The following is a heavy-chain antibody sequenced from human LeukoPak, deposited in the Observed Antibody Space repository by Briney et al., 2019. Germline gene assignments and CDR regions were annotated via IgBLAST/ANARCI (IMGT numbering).Heavy chain of an antibody. Sequence: ASVKVSCKASGYTFSNYDINWVRQATGQGLEWMGWMNPKSGSTGYAQKFQGRVTMTRDTSISTAYMELSSLTSEDTVKYYCARGPRDYDESIRYNWFDPWGQGTPVTVSS. CDR2: MNPKSGST. V-gene: IGHV1-8*01. D-gene: IGHD4-17*01. CDR3: ARGPRDYDESIRYNWFDP. J-gene: IGHJ5*02. CDR1: GYTFSNYD.